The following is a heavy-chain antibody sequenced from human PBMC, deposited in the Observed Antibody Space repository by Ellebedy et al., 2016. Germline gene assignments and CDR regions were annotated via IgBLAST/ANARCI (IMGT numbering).Heavy chain of an antibody. V-gene: IGHV4-59*01. J-gene: IGHJ4*02. Sequence: GSLRLSXTVSGDYMSHYYWSWIRQLPGKGLEWIGYIFSSGNTNYSPSLKSRVTISVDTSKNQFSLRLSSVTAADTAVYYCARGKNGYNWDWGQGTLVTVSS. CDR3: ARGKNGYNWD. D-gene: IGHD5-24*01. CDR1: GDYMSHYY. CDR2: IFSSGNT.